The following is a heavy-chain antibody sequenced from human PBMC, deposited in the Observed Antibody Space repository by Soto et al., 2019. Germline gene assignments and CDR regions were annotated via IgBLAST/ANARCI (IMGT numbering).Heavy chain of an antibody. V-gene: IGHV3-23*01. Sequence: GGSLRLSCAASGFTFSSYAMSWVRQAPGKGLEWVSAISGSGGSTYYADSVKGRFTISRDNSKNTLYLQMNSLRAEDTAVYYCAKDRGDLKWLLYVVGDAFDIWGQGTMVTVSS. CDR1: GFTFSSYA. CDR3: AKDRGDLKWLLYVVGDAFDI. J-gene: IGHJ3*02. CDR2: ISGSGGST. D-gene: IGHD3-3*01.